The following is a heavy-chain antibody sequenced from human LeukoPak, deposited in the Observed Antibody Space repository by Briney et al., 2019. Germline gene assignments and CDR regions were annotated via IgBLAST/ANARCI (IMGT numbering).Heavy chain of an antibody. CDR1: GGTFSSYA. Sequence: SVKVSCKASGGTFSSYAISWVRQAPGQGLEWMGAIIPIFGTANYAQKFQGRVTITADKSTSTAYMELSSLRSEDTAVYYCARSIRSGSSSWYVSDYWGQGTLVTVSS. V-gene: IGHV1-69*06. CDR3: ARSIRSGSSSWYVSDY. J-gene: IGHJ4*02. CDR2: IIPIFGTA. D-gene: IGHD6-13*01.